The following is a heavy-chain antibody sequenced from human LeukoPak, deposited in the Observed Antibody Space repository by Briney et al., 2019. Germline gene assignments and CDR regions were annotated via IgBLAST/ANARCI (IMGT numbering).Heavy chain of an antibody. Sequence: SETLSLTCAVYGGSFSGYYWSWIRQPPGKGLEWIGEINHSGSTNYNPSLKSRVTISVDTSKNQFSLKLSSVTAADTAVYYCARWPAFDYWGQGTLVTVSS. V-gene: IGHV4-34*01. CDR2: INHSGST. J-gene: IGHJ4*02. CDR3: ARWPAFDY. CDR1: GGSFSGYY.